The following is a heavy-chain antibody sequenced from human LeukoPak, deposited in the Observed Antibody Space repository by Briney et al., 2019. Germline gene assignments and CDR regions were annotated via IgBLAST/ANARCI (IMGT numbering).Heavy chain of an antibody. Sequence: GGSLRLSCAASGFTFSSYGMHWVRQAPGKGLEWVAVIWYDGSNKYYADSVKGRFTISRDNSKNTLYLQMNGLRAEDTAVYYCARDPLAYCGGDCYLVWGQGTLVTVSS. CDR2: IWYDGSNK. CDR1: GFTFSSYG. V-gene: IGHV3-33*01. J-gene: IGHJ4*02. CDR3: ARDPLAYCGGDCYLV. D-gene: IGHD2-21*02.